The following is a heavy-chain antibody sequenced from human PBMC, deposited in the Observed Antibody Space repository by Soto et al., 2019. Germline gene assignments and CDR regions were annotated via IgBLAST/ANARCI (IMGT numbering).Heavy chain of an antibody. CDR1: GGSFSCYY. J-gene: IGHJ4*02. Sequence: QVQLQQWGAGLLKPSETLSLTCAVYGGSFSCYYWNWIRQPPGKGLEWIGEINHSGSTNYNPSLKSRVTISVDTSKNQFSLKLSSVTAADTAMYYCARGWGRIFDYWGQGTLVTVSS. CDR3: ARGWGRIFDY. CDR2: INHSGST. D-gene: IGHD7-27*01. V-gene: IGHV4-34*01.